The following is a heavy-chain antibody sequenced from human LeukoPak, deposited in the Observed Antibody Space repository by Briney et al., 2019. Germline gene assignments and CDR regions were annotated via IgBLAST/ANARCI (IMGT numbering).Heavy chain of an antibody. D-gene: IGHD3-22*01. Sequence: SETLSLTCTVSGGSLSTYYWSWIRQPPGKGLEGIGYIYYSGSTNYNPSLKSRVTISVDTSKNQFSLKLNSVTAADTAVYYCARSDSSGYSPFDYWGQGTLVTVSS. J-gene: IGHJ4*02. CDR3: ARSDSSGYSPFDY. CDR1: GGSLSTYY. CDR2: IYYSGST. V-gene: IGHV4-59*01.